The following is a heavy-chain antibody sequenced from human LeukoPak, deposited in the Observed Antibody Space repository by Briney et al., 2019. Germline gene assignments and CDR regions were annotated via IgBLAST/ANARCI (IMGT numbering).Heavy chain of an antibody. J-gene: IGHJ5*02. CDR1: GFTFSSYG. V-gene: IGHV3-30*03. Sequence: GGSLRLSCAASGFTFSSYGMHWVRQAPGKGLEWVAVISYDGSNKYYADSVKGRFTISRDNSKNTLYLQMNSLRAEDTAVYYCARDYLRGMAVAGKAWGQGTLVTVSS. D-gene: IGHD6-19*01. CDR3: ARDYLRGMAVAGKA. CDR2: ISYDGSNK.